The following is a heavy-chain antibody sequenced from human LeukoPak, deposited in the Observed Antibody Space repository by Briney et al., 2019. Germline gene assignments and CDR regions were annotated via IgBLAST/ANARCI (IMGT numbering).Heavy chain of an antibody. CDR3: ARDSYDSSGYRSNAFDI. CDR1: GGSISSGGYY. V-gene: IGHV4-31*03. J-gene: IGHJ3*02. D-gene: IGHD3-22*01. CDR2: IYYSGST. Sequence: PSETLSLTCTVSGGSISSGGYYRSWIRQHPGKGLEWIGYIYYSGSTYYNPSLKSRVTISVDTSKNQFSLKLSSVTAADTAVYYCARDSYDSSGYRSNAFDIWGQGTMVTVSS.